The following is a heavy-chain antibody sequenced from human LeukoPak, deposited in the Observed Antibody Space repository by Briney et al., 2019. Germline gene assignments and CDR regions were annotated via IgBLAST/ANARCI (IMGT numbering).Heavy chain of an antibody. V-gene: IGHV4-39*01. J-gene: IGHJ3*01. CDR3: ARHRLGSDDAFDA. Sequence: SETLSLTCTVSGGSISSSSYYWGWIRQPPGKGLEWIGTIYYSGSTYYNPSLKSRITISVDTSKNQFSLKLSSVTAADTAVFCCARHRLGSDDAFDAWGQGTMVTVSS. CDR1: GGSISSSSYY. D-gene: IGHD3-10*02. CDR2: IYYSGST.